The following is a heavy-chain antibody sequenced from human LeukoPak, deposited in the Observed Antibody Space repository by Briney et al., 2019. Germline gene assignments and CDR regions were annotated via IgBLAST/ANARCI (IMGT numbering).Heavy chain of an antibody. CDR3: ARDFSAPH. D-gene: IGHD1-26*01. J-gene: IGHJ4*02. Sequence: GGSLRLSCTVSGFSFSNYLMNWVRQAPGKGLEWVANIKKDGSEQYYVDSVKGRFTISRENAKNSLYLQMNSLRAEDTAVYYCARDFSAPHRGQGTLVSVSS. V-gene: IGHV3-7*05. CDR2: IKKDGSEQ. CDR1: GFSFSNYL.